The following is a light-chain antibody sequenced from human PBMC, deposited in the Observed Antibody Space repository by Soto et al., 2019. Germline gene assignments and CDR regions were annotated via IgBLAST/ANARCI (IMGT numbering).Light chain of an antibody. V-gene: IGKV1-39*01. CDR1: KTIGNY. CDR3: QQYNNWPRT. J-gene: IGKJ1*01. CDR2: AAS. Sequence: DIQMTQSPSSLSASVGDRVNITCRASKTIGNYLNWYRQKPGKAPKVLIYAASNLETGVPSRFSGSGSGTDFTLTISSLQPEDFAVYYCQQYNNWPRTFGQGTKVDIK.